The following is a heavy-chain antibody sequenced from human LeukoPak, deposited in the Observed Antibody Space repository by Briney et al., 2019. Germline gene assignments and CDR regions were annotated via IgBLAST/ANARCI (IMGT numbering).Heavy chain of an antibody. Sequence: PWGSLRLSCAASGFTFSSYAMSWVRQAPGKGLEWVSAISGSGGSTYYADSVKGRFTISRDNSKNTLYLQMNSLRAEDTAVYYCAKDDRPGLFGVVIPNWFDPWGQGTLVTVSS. CDR2: ISGSGGST. CDR1: GFTFSSYA. J-gene: IGHJ5*02. V-gene: IGHV3-23*01. CDR3: AKDDRPGLFGVVIPNWFDP. D-gene: IGHD3-3*01.